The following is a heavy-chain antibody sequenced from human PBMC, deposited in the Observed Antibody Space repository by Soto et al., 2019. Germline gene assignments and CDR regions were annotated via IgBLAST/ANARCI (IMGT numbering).Heavy chain of an antibody. Sequence: SVQVSCKASGGTFNSYAISWVRQAPGQGLEWMGGIIPISGTANYAQKVQGRVTITADEPTSTAYMELISLRSEGTAEYYCARYSNRGDPYYYYYGMDAWGQGTTVTVSS. CDR3: ARYSNRGDPYYYYYGMDA. D-gene: IGHD1-26*01. J-gene: IGHJ6*02. CDR1: GGTFNSYA. CDR2: IIPISGTA. V-gene: IGHV1-69*13.